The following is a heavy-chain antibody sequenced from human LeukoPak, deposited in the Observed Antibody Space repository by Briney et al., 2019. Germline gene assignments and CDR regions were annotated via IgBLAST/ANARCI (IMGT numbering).Heavy chain of an antibody. CDR1: GFTFSNYG. CDR3: AIEYYYGSGSYYQGY. CDR2: IWYDGSNK. V-gene: IGHV3-33*01. D-gene: IGHD3-10*01. Sequence: GRSLRLSCAASGFTFSNYGMHWVRQAPGKGLGWVAVIWYDGSNKYYADSVEGRFTISRDNSKNTLYLQMNSLRAEDTAVYYCAIEYYYGSGSYYQGYWGQGTLVTVSS. J-gene: IGHJ4*02.